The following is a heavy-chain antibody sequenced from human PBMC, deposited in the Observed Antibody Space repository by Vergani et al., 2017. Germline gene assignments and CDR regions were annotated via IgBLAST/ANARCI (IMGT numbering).Heavy chain of an antibody. J-gene: IGHJ6*03. V-gene: IGHV4-34*01. Sequence: QVQLQQWGAGLLKPSETLSLTCAVYGGSFSGYYWSWIRQPPGKGLEWIGEINHSGSTNYNPSLKSRVTISVDTSKNQFSLKLSSVTAADTAVYYCARDRRVATHDYYYYYMDVWGKGTTVTVSS. CDR1: GGSFSGYY. CDR3: ARDRRVATHDYYYYYMDV. CDR2: INHSGST. D-gene: IGHD5-12*01.